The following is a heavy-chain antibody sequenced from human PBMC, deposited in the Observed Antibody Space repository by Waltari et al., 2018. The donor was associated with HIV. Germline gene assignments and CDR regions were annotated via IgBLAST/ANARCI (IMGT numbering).Heavy chain of an antibody. CDR1: GFSFSNFG. Sequence: QVQLVESGGGVVQPGKSLRLSCAASGFSFSNFGISWVRQAPGEGLDWVAVISFDGLNEYSADSVKGRFTISRDNSKNTVYLQMNSLRADDTAVYYCAKEGWELLQFGYYFDYWGQGTLVTVSS. CDR2: ISFDGLNE. D-gene: IGHD1-26*01. CDR3: AKEGWELLQFGYYFDY. V-gene: IGHV3-30*18. J-gene: IGHJ4*02.